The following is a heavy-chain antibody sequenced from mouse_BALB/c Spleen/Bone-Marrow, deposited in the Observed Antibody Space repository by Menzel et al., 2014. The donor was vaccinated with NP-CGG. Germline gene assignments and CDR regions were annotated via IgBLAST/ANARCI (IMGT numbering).Heavy chain of an antibody. CDR3: ARGELGRAWFAY. CDR1: GFNIKDTY. J-gene: IGHJ3*01. CDR2: IDPANGNT. D-gene: IGHD4-1*01. V-gene: IGHV14-3*02. Sequence: EVQLQQSGAELVKPGASVKLSCTASGFNIKDTYMHWVKQRPEQGLEWIGRIDPANGNTKYDPKFQGKATITADTSSNTAYLQLSSRTSEDAAVYYCARGELGRAWFAYWGQGTLVTVSA.